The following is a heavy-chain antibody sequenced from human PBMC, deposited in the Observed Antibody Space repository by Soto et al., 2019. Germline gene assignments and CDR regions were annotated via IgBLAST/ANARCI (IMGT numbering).Heavy chain of an antibody. V-gene: IGHV1-3*01. Sequence: ASVKVSCKASGYTFTSYAMHWVRQAPGQRLEWMGWINAGNGNTKYSQKFQGRVTITSDTSANTAYMELSSLRSEDTAVYYCARFGFLSYYDSSDDAFDIWGQGTMVTVSS. D-gene: IGHD3-22*01. J-gene: IGHJ3*02. CDR2: INAGNGNT. CDR3: ARFGFLSYYDSSDDAFDI. CDR1: GYTFTSYA.